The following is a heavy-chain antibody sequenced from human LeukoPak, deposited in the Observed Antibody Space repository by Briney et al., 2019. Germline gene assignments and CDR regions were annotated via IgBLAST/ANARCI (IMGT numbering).Heavy chain of an antibody. CDR2: IYYSGST. CDR3: ARRGLGWFDP. V-gene: IGHV4-39*01. J-gene: IGHJ5*02. CDR1: GDSISSSSYY. Sequence: PSETLSLTCTVSGDSISSSSYYWGWLRQPPGKGLEWIVSIYYSGSTYYNPSLKSRVTISVDTSKNQFSLKLSSVTAADTAVYYCARRGLGWFDPWGQGTLVTVSS. D-gene: IGHD3/OR15-3a*01.